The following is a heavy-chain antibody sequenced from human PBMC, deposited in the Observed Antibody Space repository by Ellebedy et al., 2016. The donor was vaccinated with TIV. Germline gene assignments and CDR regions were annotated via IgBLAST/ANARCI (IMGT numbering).Heavy chain of an antibody. D-gene: IGHD3-10*01. J-gene: IGHJ6*02. Sequence: GGSLRLSXTASGFTFGDYAMSWFRQAPGKGLEWVGFIRSKAYGGTTEYAASVKGRFTISRDDSKSIAYLQMNSLKTEDTAVYYCTRDAPGGYYYYYGMDVWGQGTTVTVSS. CDR1: GFTFGDYA. CDR3: TRDAPGGYYYYYGMDV. CDR2: IRSKAYGGTT. V-gene: IGHV3-49*03.